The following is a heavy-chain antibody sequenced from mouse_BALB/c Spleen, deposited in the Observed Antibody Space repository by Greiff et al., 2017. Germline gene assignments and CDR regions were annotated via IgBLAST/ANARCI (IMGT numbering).Heavy chain of an antibody. D-gene: IGHD2-10*02. V-gene: IGHV8-8*01. CDR1: GFSLSTSGMG. J-gene: IGHJ4*01. CDR2: IWWDDDK. CDR3: ARMRGYGIYYAMDY. Sequence: VTLKVCGPGILQPSQTLSLTCSFSGFSLSTSGMGVGWIRQPSGKGLEWLAHIWWDDDKRYNPALKSRLTISKDTSSNQVFLKIASVDTADTATYYCARMRGYGIYYAMDYWGQGTSVTVSS.